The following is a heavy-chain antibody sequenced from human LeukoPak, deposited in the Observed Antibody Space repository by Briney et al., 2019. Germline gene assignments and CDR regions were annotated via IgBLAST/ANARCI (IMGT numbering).Heavy chain of an antibody. V-gene: IGHV6-1*01. CDR3: ARSFGASQQYTSSWYYYYMDV. CDR1: GDSVSSNSVS. J-gene: IGHJ6*03. CDR2: TYYRSKWYN. Sequence: SQTLSLTCAISGDSVSSNSVSWNWIRQSPSRGLEWLGRTYYRSKWYNEYAVSVKSRITINADTSKNQFSLQLNSVIPEDTAAYYCARSFGASQQYTSSWYYYYMDVWGKGTTVTVSS. D-gene: IGHD6-13*01.